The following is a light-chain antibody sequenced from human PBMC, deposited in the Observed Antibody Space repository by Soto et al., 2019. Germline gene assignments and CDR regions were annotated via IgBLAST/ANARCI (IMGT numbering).Light chain of an antibody. CDR3: CSYAGSSSYVV. J-gene: IGLJ2*01. Sequence: QSALTQPASVSGSPGQSITLSCTGTSSDVGSYNLVSWYQLHPGKAPKLMIYEGTKRPSGVSNRFSGSKSGSTASLTISRLQAEDEADYYCCSYAGSSSYVVFGGGTKLTVL. CDR1: SSDVGSYNL. V-gene: IGLV2-23*01. CDR2: EGT.